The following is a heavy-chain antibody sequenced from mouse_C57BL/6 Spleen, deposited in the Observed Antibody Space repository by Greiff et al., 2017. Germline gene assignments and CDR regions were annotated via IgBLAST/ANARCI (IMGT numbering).Heavy chain of an antibody. CDR2: IYPGDGDT. V-gene: IGHV1-82*01. CDR1: GYAFSSSW. CDR3: AREGIYYGNYEDAMDY. Sequence: QVQLQQSGPELVKPGASVKISCKASGYAFSSSWMNWVKQRPGKGLEWIGRIYPGDGDTNYNGKFKGKATLTADTSSSTAYMQLSSLTSEDSAVYFCAREGIYYGNYEDAMDYWGQGTSVTVSS. D-gene: IGHD2-1*01. J-gene: IGHJ4*01.